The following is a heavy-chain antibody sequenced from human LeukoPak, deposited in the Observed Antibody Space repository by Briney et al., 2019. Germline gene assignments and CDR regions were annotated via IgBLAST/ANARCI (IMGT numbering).Heavy chain of an antibody. CDR1: GGSISSGSYY. CDR3: ARDGGRSVGSAFDI. Sequence: PSQTLSLTCTVSGGSISSGSYYWSWIRQPAGKGLEWIGRIYTSGSTNYNPSLKSRVTISVDTSKNQSSLKLSSVTAADTAVYYCARDGGRSVGSAFDIWGQGTMVTVSS. J-gene: IGHJ3*02. V-gene: IGHV4-61*02. CDR2: IYTSGST. D-gene: IGHD2-15*01.